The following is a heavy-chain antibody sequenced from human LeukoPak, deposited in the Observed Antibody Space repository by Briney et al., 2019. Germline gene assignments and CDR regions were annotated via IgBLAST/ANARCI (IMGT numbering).Heavy chain of an antibody. Sequence: GGSLRLSCVASGFTFSHSWMTWVRQAPGKGLEWVGHIKEDGSSQNYVDSVKGRFTISRDSAKNSLYLQMNSLRAEDTAVYYCARGVPYDSWSGPHYSDYWGQGTLVTVSS. J-gene: IGHJ4*02. CDR2: IKEDGSSQ. CDR1: GFTFSHSW. CDR3: ARGVPYDSWSGPHYSDY. D-gene: IGHD3-3*01. V-gene: IGHV3-7*01.